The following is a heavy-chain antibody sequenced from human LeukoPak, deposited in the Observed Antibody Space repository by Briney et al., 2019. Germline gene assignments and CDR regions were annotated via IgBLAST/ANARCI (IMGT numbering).Heavy chain of an antibody. J-gene: IGHJ3*02. CDR2: IGGSGTRT. Sequence: GGTLRLSCSASGFTFTTYGMNWVRQAPGKGLEWVSGIGGSGTRTYYADSVKGRFTISRDNAKKSLYLQMNSLRADDTALYYCARGASVVPGIDNAFDIWGQGTMVTVSS. V-gene: IGHV3-21*01. CDR1: GFTFTTYG. D-gene: IGHD6-19*01. CDR3: ARGASVVPGIDNAFDI.